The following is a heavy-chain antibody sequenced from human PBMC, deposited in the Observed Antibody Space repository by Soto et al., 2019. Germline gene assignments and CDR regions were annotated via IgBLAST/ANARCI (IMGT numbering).Heavy chain of an antibody. CDR3: ARDKDYDFWSGYYYYYYGMDV. CDR2: ISYDGSNK. CDR1: GFTSSSYA. Sequence: GGSLRLSCAASGFTSSSYAMHWVRQAPGKGLEWVAVISYDGSNKYYADSVKGRFTISRDNSKNTLYLRMNSLRAEDTAVYYCARDKDYDFWSGYYYYYYGMDVWGQGTTVTVSS. J-gene: IGHJ6*02. V-gene: IGHV3-30-3*01. D-gene: IGHD3-3*01.